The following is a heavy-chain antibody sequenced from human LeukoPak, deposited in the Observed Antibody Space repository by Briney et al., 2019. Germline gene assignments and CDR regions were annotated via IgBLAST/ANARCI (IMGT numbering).Heavy chain of an antibody. D-gene: IGHD3-10*01. Sequence: GGSLRLSCAATGFTFNTYGMSWVRKAPGKGLEWVSGISGSGGATYYADSVKGRFTVSRDDPHNTLYLQMNSVRAEDTAVYFCARGGVDHYGSGTYYLMYYFDHWGQGALVTVSS. CDR2: ISGSGGAT. V-gene: IGHV3-23*01. CDR3: ARGGVDHYGSGTYYLMYYFDH. CDR1: GFTFNTYG. J-gene: IGHJ4*02.